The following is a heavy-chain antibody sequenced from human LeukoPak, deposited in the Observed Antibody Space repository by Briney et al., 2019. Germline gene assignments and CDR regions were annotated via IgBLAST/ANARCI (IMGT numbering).Heavy chain of an antibody. CDR1: GFTFSSYSMN. CDR3: ARQGGRGSYYFDY. D-gene: IGHD1-26*01. CDR2: IYYSGST. Sequence: PGGSLRLSCAASGFTFSSYSMNWVRQPPGKGLEWIGSIYYSGSTYYNPSLKSRVTISVDTSKNQFSLKLSSVTAADTAVYYCARQGGRGSYYFDYWGQGTLVTVSS. V-gene: IGHV4-39*01. J-gene: IGHJ4*02.